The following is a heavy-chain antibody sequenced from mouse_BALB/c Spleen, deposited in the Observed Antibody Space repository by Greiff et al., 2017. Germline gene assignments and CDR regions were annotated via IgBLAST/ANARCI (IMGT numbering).Heavy chain of an antibody. CDR3: ARHPDYYGSSDWFAY. CDR2: ISSGGGST. CDR1: GFAFSSYD. V-gene: IGHV5-12-1*01. Sequence: EVMLLESGGGLVKPGGSLKLSCAASGFAFSSYDMSWVRQTPEKRLEWVAYISSGGGSTYYPDTVKGRFTISRDNAKNTLYLQMSSLKSEDTAMYYCARHPDYYGSSDWFAYWGQGTLVTVSA. J-gene: IGHJ3*01. D-gene: IGHD1-1*01.